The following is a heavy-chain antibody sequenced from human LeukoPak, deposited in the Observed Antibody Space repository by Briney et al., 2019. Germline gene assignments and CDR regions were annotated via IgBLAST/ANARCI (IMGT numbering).Heavy chain of an antibody. V-gene: IGHV4-39*01. J-gene: IGHJ4*02. CDR1: GGSISSSSYY. CDR2: IYSSGNT. Sequence: SETLSFTCTVSGGSISSSSYYWGWIRQPPGKGLEWVGSIYSSGNTYYNPSLKSRVTISVDTSKNQFSLKLTSVTAADTAVYYCASPYSSRFDYWGQGTLVTVSS. D-gene: IGHD6-19*01. CDR3: ASPYSSRFDY.